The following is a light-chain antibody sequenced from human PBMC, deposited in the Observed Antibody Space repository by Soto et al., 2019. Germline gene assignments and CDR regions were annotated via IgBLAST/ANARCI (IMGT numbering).Light chain of an antibody. Sequence: DIQMTQSPSTLSASVGDRXXITCRASQSISSWLAWYQQKPGKAPKLLIYKASSLESGVPSRFSGSGSGTEFTLTISSLQPDDXXTXXXXXYXSYSPVTFGQGTKVEIK. CDR1: QSISSW. CDR2: KAS. V-gene: IGKV1-5*03. J-gene: IGKJ1*01. CDR3: XXYXSYSPVT.